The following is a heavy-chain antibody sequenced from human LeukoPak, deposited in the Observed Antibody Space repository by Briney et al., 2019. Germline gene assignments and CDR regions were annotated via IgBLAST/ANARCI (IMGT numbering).Heavy chain of an antibody. CDR1: GYTFTSYY. CDR3: ARDLGTTGMGSPNWFDP. CDR2: FNPNSGDT. Sequence: ASVKVSCKTSGYTFTSYYIHWVRQAPGQGLEWMAWFNPNSGDTNYAQEFQGRVTMTGDTSVSTAYMELSSLISEDTAVYYCARDLGTTGMGSPNWFDPWGQGTLVTVSS. V-gene: IGHV1-2*02. D-gene: IGHD1-1*01. J-gene: IGHJ5*02.